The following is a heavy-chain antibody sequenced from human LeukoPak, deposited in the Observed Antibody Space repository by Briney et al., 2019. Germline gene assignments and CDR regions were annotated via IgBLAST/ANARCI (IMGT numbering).Heavy chain of an antibody. D-gene: IGHD2-15*01. CDR1: GFTFGDYA. J-gene: IGHJ4*02. CDR3: TSDTYCSGGSCYSYY. Sequence: PGGSLRLSCTASGFTFGDYAMSWFRQAPGKGLKWVGFIRSKAYGGTTEYAASVKGRFTISRDDSKSITYLQMNSLKTEDTAVYYCTSDTYCSGGSCYSYYWGQGTLVTVSS. CDR2: IRSKAYGGTT. V-gene: IGHV3-49*03.